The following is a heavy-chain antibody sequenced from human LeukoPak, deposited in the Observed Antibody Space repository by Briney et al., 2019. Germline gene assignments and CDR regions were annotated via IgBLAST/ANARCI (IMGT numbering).Heavy chain of an antibody. CDR1: GFAFGSEA. V-gene: IGHV3-23*01. J-gene: IGHJ4*02. CDR3: AREIIGGASFLDY. CDR2: ISPGGGTT. D-gene: IGHD1-26*01. Sequence: GGSLRLSCAVSGFAFGSEAMSWVRQSPARGLEWVASISPGGGTTYYADYVKGRFTISRDNSNNSLFVQMNSLRAEDTAVYYCAREIIGGASFLDYWGQGTLVTVSS.